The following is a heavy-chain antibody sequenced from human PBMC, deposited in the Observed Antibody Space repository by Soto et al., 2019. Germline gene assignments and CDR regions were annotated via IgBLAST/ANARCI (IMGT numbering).Heavy chain of an antibody. Sequence: PGESLKISCRGSGYSFSSYWIARVRQMPGKGLEWMGIIYPGDSDTRYSPSFQGQVTISADKSVSTAYLQWSSLKASDTAMYYCARRAPSSVTTPYGMDVWGQGITVTVSS. V-gene: IGHV5-51*01. J-gene: IGHJ6*02. CDR2: IYPGDSDT. CDR1: GYSFSSYW. CDR3: ARRAPSSVTTPYGMDV. D-gene: IGHD1-1*01.